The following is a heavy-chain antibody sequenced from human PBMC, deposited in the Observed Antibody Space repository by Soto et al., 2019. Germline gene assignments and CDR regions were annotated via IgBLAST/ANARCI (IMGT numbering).Heavy chain of an antibody. CDR1: GFTFSSYA. D-gene: IGHD2-15*01. CDR3: AKDDGGVVVVAATFYYYYGMDV. J-gene: IGHJ6*02. CDR2: ISGSGGST. V-gene: IGHV3-23*01. Sequence: PGGSLRLSCAASGFTFSSYAMSWVRQAPGKGLEWVSAISGSGGSTYYADSVKGRFTISRDNSKNTLYLQMNSLRAEDTAVYYCAKDDGGVVVVAATFYYYYGMDVWGQGTTVTVS.